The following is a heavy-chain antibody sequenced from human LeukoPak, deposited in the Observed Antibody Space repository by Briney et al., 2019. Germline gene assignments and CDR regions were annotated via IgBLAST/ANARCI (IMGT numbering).Heavy chain of an antibody. J-gene: IGHJ6*03. CDR3: AREVVGATSPYYYYYYYMDV. CDR1: GYTFTSYG. Sequence: ASVKVSCKASGYTFTSYGISWVRQAPGQGLEWVGWISAYNGNTNYAQKLQGRVTMTTDTSTSTAYMELRSLRSDDTAVYYCAREVVGATSPYYYYYYYMDVWGKGTTVTVSS. V-gene: IGHV1-18*01. D-gene: IGHD1-26*01. CDR2: ISAYNGNT.